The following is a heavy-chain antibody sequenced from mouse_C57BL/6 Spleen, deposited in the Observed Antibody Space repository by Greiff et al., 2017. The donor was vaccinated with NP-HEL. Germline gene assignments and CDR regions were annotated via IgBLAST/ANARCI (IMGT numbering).Heavy chain of an antibody. V-gene: IGHV10-1*01. J-gene: IGHJ3*01. CDR2: IRSKSNNYAT. CDR3: VRHGDYPFAY. D-gene: IGHD2-4*01. CDR1: GFSFNTYA. Sequence: DAGGGLVQPKGSLKLSCAASGFSFNTYAMNWVRQAPGKGLEWVARIRSKSNNYATYYADSVKARFTISRDDSESMLDLQMNNLKTEDTAMYYCVRHGDYPFAYWGQGTLVTVSA.